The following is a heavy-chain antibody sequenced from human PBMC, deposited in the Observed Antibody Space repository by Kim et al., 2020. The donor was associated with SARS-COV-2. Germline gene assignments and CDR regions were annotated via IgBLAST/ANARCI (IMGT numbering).Heavy chain of an antibody. J-gene: IGHJ4*02. CDR3: QYDYSQGVY. V-gene: IGHV3-7*01. Sequence: GGSLRLSCAASGFRFSSYWMNWVRQAPGKGLEWVANIKQDGSEKNYVDSVKGRFTISRDNAKNSLYLQMNSLRAEDTAVYYCQYDYSQGVYWGQGTLVTVSS. CDR2: IKQDGSEK. CDR1: GFRFSSYW. D-gene: IGHD4-4*01.